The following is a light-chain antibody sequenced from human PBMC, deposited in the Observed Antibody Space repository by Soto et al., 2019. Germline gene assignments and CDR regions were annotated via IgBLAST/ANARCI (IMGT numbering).Light chain of an antibody. CDR2: DDD. J-gene: IGLJ3*02. CDR1: NSNIGANS. CDR3: RTWHSNLSVEWV. V-gene: IGLV1-51*01. Sequence: QSALTQPPSVSAAPGQKVTISCSGSNSNIGANSVSWYQHLPGTAPKVVIYDDDKRPSGIPDRFSGSKSGTSATLDITGLQIGDEADYYCRTWHSNLSVEWVFGGGTKVTVL.